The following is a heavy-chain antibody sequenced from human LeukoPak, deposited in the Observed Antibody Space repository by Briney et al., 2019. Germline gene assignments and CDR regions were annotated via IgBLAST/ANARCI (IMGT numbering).Heavy chain of an antibody. CDR1: GGSISSSSYY. D-gene: IGHD5-24*01. Sequence: SETLSLTCTVSGGSISSSSYYWGWIRQPPGKGLEWIGSIYYSGSTYYNPSLKSRVTISVDKSKNQFSLKLSSVTAADTAVYYCARERDGAFDIWGQGTMVTVSS. CDR3: ARERDGAFDI. J-gene: IGHJ3*02. CDR2: IYYSGST. V-gene: IGHV4-39*07.